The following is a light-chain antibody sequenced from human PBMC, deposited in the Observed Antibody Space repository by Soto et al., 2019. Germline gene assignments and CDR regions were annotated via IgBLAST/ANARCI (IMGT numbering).Light chain of an antibody. J-gene: IGKJ4*01. CDR3: QQRSDWPST. CDR1: QSVSSY. V-gene: IGKV3-11*01. Sequence: EIVLTQSPATLSLSPGERATLSCRASQSVSSYLAWYQQKPGQAPGLLIYDASNRATGIPARFSGSGSGTDFTLTISSLEPDVFAVYYCQQRSDWPSTFGGGTKVQIK. CDR2: DAS.